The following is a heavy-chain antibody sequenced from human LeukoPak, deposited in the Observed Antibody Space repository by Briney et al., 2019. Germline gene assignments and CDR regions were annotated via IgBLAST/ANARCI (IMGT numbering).Heavy chain of an antibody. CDR3: ARIGSSSHWYFDL. D-gene: IGHD6-6*01. CDR1: GGSFSGYY. CDR2: INHSGST. Sequence: PSETLSLTCAVYGGSFSGYYWSWIRQPPGKGLEWIGEINHSGSTNYNLSLKSRVTISVDTSKNQFSLKLSSVTAADTAVYYCARIGSSSHWYFDLWGRGTLVTVSS. J-gene: IGHJ2*01. V-gene: IGHV4-34*01.